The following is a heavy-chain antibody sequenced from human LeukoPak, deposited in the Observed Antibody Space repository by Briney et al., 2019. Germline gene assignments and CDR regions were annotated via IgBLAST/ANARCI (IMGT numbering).Heavy chain of an antibody. CDR3: AKDVAQRVVQQLGTGSRVLSAYYYGMDV. V-gene: IGHV3-23*01. J-gene: IGHJ6*02. CDR1: GFTFSSYA. D-gene: IGHD1-1*01. Sequence: PGGSLRLSCAASGFTFSSYAMSWVRQAPGKGLEWVSAISGSGGSTYYADSVKGRFTISRDNSKNTLYLQMNSLRAEDTAVYYCAKDVAQRVVQQLGTGSRVLSAYYYGMDVWGQGTTVTVSS. CDR2: ISGSGGST.